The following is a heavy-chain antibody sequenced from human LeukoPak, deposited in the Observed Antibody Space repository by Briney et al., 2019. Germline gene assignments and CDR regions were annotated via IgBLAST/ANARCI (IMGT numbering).Heavy chain of an antibody. CDR3: ARDNYYHYDY. D-gene: IGHD3-10*01. CDR1: GYTFTTYG. CDR2: INTNTGNP. Sequence: ASVKVSCKASGYTFTTYGVNWVRQAPGQGLEWLGWINTNTGNPTYAQGFTGRFVFSLDTSVSTAYLQISSLKAEDTAVYYCARDNYYHYDYWGQGTLVTVSS. V-gene: IGHV7-4-1*02. J-gene: IGHJ4*02.